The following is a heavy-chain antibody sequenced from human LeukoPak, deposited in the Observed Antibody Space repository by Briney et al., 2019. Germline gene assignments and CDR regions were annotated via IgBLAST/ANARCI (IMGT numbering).Heavy chain of an antibody. J-gene: IGHJ6*03. D-gene: IGHD3-3*02. CDR3: ARDSTDYYYYMDV. V-gene: IGHV4-59*01. CDR1: GGSISSYY. CDR2: IYYSGST. Sequence: SETLSLTCTVSGGSISSYYWRRIRQPPGKGLEWIGYIYYSGSTNYNPSLKSRVTISVDTSKNQFSLKLSSVTAADTAVYYCARDSTDYYYYMDVWGKGTTVTVSS.